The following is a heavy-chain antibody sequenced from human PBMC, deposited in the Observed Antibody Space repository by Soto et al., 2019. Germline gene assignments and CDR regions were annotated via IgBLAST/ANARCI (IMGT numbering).Heavy chain of an antibody. V-gene: IGHV3-23*01. J-gene: IGHJ1*01. Sequence: HPGGSLRLSCAASGITFSNYALTWVRQAPGKGLEWVSTISGIGGETYYVDSVKGRFTISRDNSKNTLYLQMISLRVEDTAMYYCGTQGRTGWEYFQNWGQGTLVTVS. CDR1: GITFSNYA. CDR2: ISGIGGET. CDR3: GTQGRTGWEYFQN. D-gene: IGHD1-1*01.